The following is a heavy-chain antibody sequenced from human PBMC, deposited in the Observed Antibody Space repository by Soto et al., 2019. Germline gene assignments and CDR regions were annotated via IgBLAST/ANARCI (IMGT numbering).Heavy chain of an antibody. CDR2: INAGNGNT. J-gene: IGHJ4*02. CDR3: ARAMGFGLSDY. V-gene: IGHV1-3*01. Sequence: QVQLVQSGAEVKKPGASVKVSCKASGYTFTSYAMHWVRQAPGQRLEWMGWINAGNGNTKYSPKFQSRVTITRDTPASTAYMELSSLRSEDTAVYYCARAMGFGLSDYWGQGTLVTFSS. CDR1: GYTFTSYA. D-gene: IGHD3-10*01.